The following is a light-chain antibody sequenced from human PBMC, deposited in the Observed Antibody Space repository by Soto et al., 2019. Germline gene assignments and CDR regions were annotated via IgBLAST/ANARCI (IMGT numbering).Light chain of an antibody. CDR3: ATWDDSLSGPVV. CDR1: NSNIGNNY. Sequence: QSALTQPPSASGTPGQRVTISCSGSNSNIGNNYVYWYQQVPGTAPTLLIQRNNQRPSGVPDRFSGSKSGTSASLAISGLRSEDEADYYCATWDDSLSGPVVFGGGTKVTVL. V-gene: IGLV1-47*01. CDR2: RNN. J-gene: IGLJ2*01.